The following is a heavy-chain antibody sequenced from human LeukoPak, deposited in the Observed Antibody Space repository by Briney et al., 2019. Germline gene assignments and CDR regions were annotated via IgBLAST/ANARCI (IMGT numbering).Heavy chain of an antibody. CDR1: GGTFSSYA. J-gene: IGHJ3*02. CDR3: ARDQAVAGTTDAFDI. CDR2: IIPIFGTT. Sequence: SVKVSCKASGGTFSSYAISWVRQAPGQGLEWMGGIIPIFGTTKYAQKFQGRVTIIADESTSTVYMELSSLRSEDTAMYYCARDQAVAGTTDAFDIWGQGTMVTVSS. V-gene: IGHV1-69*13. D-gene: IGHD6-19*01.